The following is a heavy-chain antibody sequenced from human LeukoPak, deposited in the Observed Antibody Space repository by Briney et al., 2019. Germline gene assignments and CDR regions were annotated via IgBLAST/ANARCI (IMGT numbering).Heavy chain of an antibody. J-gene: IGHJ4*02. V-gene: IGHV3-33*06. CDR3: AKGAIAVRSGPTPYYFDY. D-gene: IGHD6-6*01. Sequence: GGSLRLSCVASGFTFSSYGMHWVRQAPGKGLEWLAVIWYDGNNKYYADSVKGRFTISRDNSKNTLYLQMNSLRAEDTAVYYCAKGAIAVRSGPTPYYFDYWGQGTLVTVSS. CDR1: GFTFSSYG. CDR2: IWYDGNNK.